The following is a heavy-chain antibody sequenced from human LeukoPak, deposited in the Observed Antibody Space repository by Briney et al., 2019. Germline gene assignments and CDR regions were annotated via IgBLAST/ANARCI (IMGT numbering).Heavy chain of an antibody. CDR2: IRYDGSNK. D-gene: IGHD6-19*01. CDR1: GFTFSSYG. CDR3: AKDRSSGWYRAIDY. Sequence: GGSLRLSCAASGFTFSSYGMHWVRQAPGKGLEWVAFIRYDGSNKYYADSVKGRFTISRDNSKNTLYLQMNSLRAEDTAVYYCAKDRSSGWYRAIDYWGQGTLVTVSS. V-gene: IGHV3-30*02. J-gene: IGHJ4*02.